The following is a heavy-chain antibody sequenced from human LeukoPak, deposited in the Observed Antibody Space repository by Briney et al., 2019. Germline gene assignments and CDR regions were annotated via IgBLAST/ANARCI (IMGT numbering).Heavy chain of an antibody. CDR1: GFTFSSYG. Sequence: PGGSLRLSCAASGFTFSSYGMHWVRQAPGKGLEWVAVISYDGSNKYYADSVKGRFTISRDNSKNTLYLQMNSLRAEDTAVYYCAKEGDVDTRSLDYWGQGTLVTVSS. D-gene: IGHD3-16*01. CDR2: ISYDGSNK. J-gene: IGHJ4*01. CDR3: AKEGDVDTRSLDY. V-gene: IGHV3-30*18.